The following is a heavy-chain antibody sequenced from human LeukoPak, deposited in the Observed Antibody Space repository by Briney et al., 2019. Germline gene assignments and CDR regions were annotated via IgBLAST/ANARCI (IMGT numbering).Heavy chain of an antibody. D-gene: IGHD6-13*01. Sequence: SGPTLVKPSQTLTLTCTFSGFSLSTSGVGVGWIRQPPGKALDWLALIFWDDDKWYSPSLESRLSITKDTSKNQVVLTMTNMDPVHTGTYYCVHSQEQLVRYWGQGTLVTVSS. CDR3: VHSQEQLVRY. V-gene: IGHV2-5*02. CDR1: GFSLSTSGVG. J-gene: IGHJ4*02. CDR2: IFWDDDK.